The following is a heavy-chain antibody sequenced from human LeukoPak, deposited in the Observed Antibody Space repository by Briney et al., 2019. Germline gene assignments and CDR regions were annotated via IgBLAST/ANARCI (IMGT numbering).Heavy chain of an antibody. V-gene: IGHV1-69*04. CDR3: AREGGTTVTPFDY. J-gene: IGHJ4*02. Sequence: ASVKVSCKASGGTFSSYAISWVRQAPEQGLEWMGRIIPILGIANYAQKFQGRVTITADKSTSTAYMELSSLRSEDTAVYYCAREGGTTVTPFDYWGQGTLVTVSS. CDR1: GGTFSSYA. CDR2: IIPILGIA. D-gene: IGHD4-17*01.